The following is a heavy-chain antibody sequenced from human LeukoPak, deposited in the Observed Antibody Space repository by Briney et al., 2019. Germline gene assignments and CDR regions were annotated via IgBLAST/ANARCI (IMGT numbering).Heavy chain of an antibody. D-gene: IGHD6-13*01. CDR1: GFSFSSFG. Sequence: PGGSLRLSCAASGFSFSSFGMSWVRQAPGRGLQWVSSISGDGRDTFYADSVKGRFTVSRDNSKTTMFLQMNSLRVEDTALYYCARGSSSWYRGYFDYWGQGTLVTVSS. V-gene: IGHV3-23*01. J-gene: IGHJ4*02. CDR2: ISGDGRDT. CDR3: ARGSSSWYRGYFDY.